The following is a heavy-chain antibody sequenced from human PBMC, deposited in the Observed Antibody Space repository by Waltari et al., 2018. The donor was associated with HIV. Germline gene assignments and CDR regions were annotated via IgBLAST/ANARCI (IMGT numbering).Heavy chain of an antibody. J-gene: IGHJ6*02. CDR3: ARGKDCGGGTCDGYHYYGMDV. Sequence: EVQLVESGGGLVQPGGSLRLSCAASGFTFTTSWLHCVRYAQGKGLVWVSRINPDGTDTRYADSVKGRVTISRDNAKNTVYLQVNSLRGEDTSVYYCARGKDCGGGTCDGYHYYGMDVWGQGTTVTVSS. CDR2: INPDGTDT. CDR1: GFTFTTSW. D-gene: IGHD2-15*01. V-gene: IGHV3-74*01.